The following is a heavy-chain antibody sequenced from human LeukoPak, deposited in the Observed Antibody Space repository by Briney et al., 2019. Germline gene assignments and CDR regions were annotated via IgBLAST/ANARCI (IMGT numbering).Heavy chain of an antibody. CDR3: ARGVVVVAATQLPFYYFDY. Sequence: GGSLRLSCAASGFTFSSYGMHWVRQAPGKGLEWVAVIWYDGSNKYYADSVKGRFTISRDNSKNTLYLQMNSLRAEDTAVYYCARGVVVVAATQLPFYYFDYWAREPWSPSTQ. V-gene: IGHV3-33*01. CDR1: GFTFSSYG. J-gene: IGHJ4*02. D-gene: IGHD2-15*01. CDR2: IWYDGSNK.